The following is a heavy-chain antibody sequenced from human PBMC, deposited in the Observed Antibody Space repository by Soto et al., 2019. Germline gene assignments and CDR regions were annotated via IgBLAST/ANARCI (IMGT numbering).Heavy chain of an antibody. J-gene: IGHJ4*02. D-gene: IGHD4-4*01. CDR1: RGYTNFYY. V-gene: IGHV4-59*01. CDR3: ARRQYHHLDY. CDR2: IYYSVST. Sequence: QVQLQESGPGLVKPSETLSLTCTVSRGYTNFYYWSWSRQPPGKGLEWIGYIYYSVSTNYNPSLKIRVTISLDTSKNQFSLKLSSVTAADTAVYYCARRQYHHLDYWGRGTLVTVSS.